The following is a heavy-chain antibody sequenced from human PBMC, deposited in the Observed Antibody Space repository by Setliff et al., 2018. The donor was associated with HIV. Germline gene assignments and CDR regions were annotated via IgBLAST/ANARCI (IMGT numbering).Heavy chain of an antibody. V-gene: IGHV4-4*02. D-gene: IGHD3-9*01. J-gene: IGHJ6*03. CDR1: GFIFSDYE. CDR3: SKILNLYNYMDA. Sequence: GSLRLSCAASGFIFSDYEMNWVRQPPGKGLEWIGGIYYTGSPFYNPSLKSRVTISVDTSKNQFSLKLRSVTAADTAVYYCSKILNLYNYMDAWGKGTSVTVSS. CDR2: IYYTGSP.